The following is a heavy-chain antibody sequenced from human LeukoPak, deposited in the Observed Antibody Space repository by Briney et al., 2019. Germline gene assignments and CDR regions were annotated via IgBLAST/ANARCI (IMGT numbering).Heavy chain of an antibody. J-gene: IGHJ5*02. CDR1: GFTFSSYS. CDR2: ISSSSSYI. Sequence: GGSLRLSCAASGFTFSSYSMNWVRQAPGKGLEWVSSISSSSSYIYYADSVKGRFTISRDNAKNSLYLQMNSLRAEDTAVYYCARGDFWSGYSTRWWFDPWGQGTLVTVSS. CDR3: ARGDFWSGYSTRWWFDP. D-gene: IGHD3-3*01. V-gene: IGHV3-21*01.